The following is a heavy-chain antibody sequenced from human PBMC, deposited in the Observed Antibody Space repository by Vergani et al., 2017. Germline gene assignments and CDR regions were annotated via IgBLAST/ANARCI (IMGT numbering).Heavy chain of an antibody. CDR2: IIPIFGTA. V-gene: IGHV1-69*13. CDR1: GGTFSSYA. D-gene: IGHD2-2*01. Sequence: QVQLVQSGAEVKKPGSSVKVSCKASGGTFSSYAISWVRQAPGQGLEWMGGIIPIFGTANYVQTFQGRVTITADESTSTAYMALSSLRSEDTAVYYCARGRRSSTSPTWYYYYYMDVWGKGTTVTVSS. CDR3: ARGRRSSTSPTWYYYYYMDV. J-gene: IGHJ6*03.